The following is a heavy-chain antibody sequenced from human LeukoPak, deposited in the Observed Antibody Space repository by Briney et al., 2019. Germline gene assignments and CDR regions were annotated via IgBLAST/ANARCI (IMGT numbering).Heavy chain of an antibody. J-gene: IGHJ5*02. Sequence: GASVKVSCKASGGTFSSYAISWVRQAPGQGLEWMGGIIPIFGTANYAQKFQGRVTITTDESTSTAYMELSSLRSEDTAVYYCAVYFDRGGYWFDPWGQGTLVTVSS. CDR3: AVYFDRGGYWFDP. V-gene: IGHV1-69*05. D-gene: IGHD3-9*01. CDR1: GGTFSSYA. CDR2: IIPIFGTA.